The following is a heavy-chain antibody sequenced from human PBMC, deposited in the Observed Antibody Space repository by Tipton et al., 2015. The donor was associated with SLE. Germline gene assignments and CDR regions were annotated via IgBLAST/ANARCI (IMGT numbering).Heavy chain of an antibody. CDR1: GGSLSSDY. CDR3: VICSPAGCAYFDY. J-gene: IGHJ4*02. V-gene: IGHV4-4*07. CDR2: IYTGGYT. D-gene: IGHD2-15*01. Sequence: TLSLTCTVSGGSLSSDYWSWIRQPAGKGLEWIGRIYTGGYTKYNPSFENRVTVDASKDQFSLKLSSVTAADTAVYYCVICSPAGCAYFDYWGQGRLVTVSS.